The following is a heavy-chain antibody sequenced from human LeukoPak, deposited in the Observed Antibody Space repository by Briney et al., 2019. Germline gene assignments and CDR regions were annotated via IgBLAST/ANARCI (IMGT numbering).Heavy chain of an antibody. CDR3: ARDAPLLWFGERRKNYYYYGMDV. D-gene: IGHD3-10*01. V-gene: IGHV3-48*03. CDR2: ISSSGSNK. J-gene: IGHJ6*02. CDR1: GFSFTSYE. Sequence: GGSLTLSCAASGFSFTSYEMNWVRQAPGKGLEWVSYISSSGSNKYYADSVKGRSTISRDNAKNSLYLQMNSLRAEDTAVYYCARDAPLLWFGERRKNYYYYGMDVWGQGTTVTVSS.